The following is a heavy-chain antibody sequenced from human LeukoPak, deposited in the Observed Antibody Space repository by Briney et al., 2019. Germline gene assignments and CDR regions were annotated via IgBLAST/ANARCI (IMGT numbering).Heavy chain of an antibody. D-gene: IGHD3-10*01. Sequence: ASVKVSCKASGYTFTSYYMHWVRQAPGQGLEWMGIINPSGGSTSYAQKLQGRVTMTTDTSTSTAYMELRSLRSDDTAVYYCARDGPLWFGEFRYFDYWGQGTLVTVSS. J-gene: IGHJ4*02. V-gene: IGHV1-46*01. CDR3: ARDGPLWFGEFRYFDY. CDR2: INPSGGST. CDR1: GYTFTSYY.